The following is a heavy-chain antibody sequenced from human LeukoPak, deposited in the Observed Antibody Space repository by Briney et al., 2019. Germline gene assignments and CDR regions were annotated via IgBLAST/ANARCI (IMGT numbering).Heavy chain of an antibody. CDR3: ARGKWELLD. J-gene: IGHJ4*02. CDR2: IKQDGSEK. D-gene: IGHD1-26*01. Sequence: GGSLRLSCAASGFTFSSYWTSWVRQAPGKGLEWVANIKQDGSEKYYVDSVKGRFTISRDNAKNSLYLQMNSLRAEDTAVYYCARGKWELLDWGQGTLVTVSS. CDR1: GFTFSSYW. V-gene: IGHV3-7*01.